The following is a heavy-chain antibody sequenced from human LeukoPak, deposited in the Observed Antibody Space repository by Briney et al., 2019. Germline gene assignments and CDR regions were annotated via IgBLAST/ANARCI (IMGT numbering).Heavy chain of an antibody. J-gene: IGHJ4*02. V-gene: IGHV3-21*01. D-gene: IGHD1-1*01. CDR2: ISSSSSYI. CDR3: ARDPTGTTGNDY. Sequence: GGSLRLSCAASGFTFSSYSMNWVRQAPGKGLEWVSSISSSSSYIYYADSVKGRFTISRDNAKNSLYLQMNSLRAEDTAVYYCARDPTGTTGNDYWGQGTLVTVSS. CDR1: GFTFSSYS.